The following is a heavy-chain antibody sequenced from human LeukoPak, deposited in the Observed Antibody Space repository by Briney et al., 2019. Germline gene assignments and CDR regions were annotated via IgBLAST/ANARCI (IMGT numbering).Heavy chain of an antibody. CDR2: INPNSGGT. Sequence: ASVKVSCKASGYTFAGYYMPWVRQAPGQGLEWMGWINPNSGGTNYAQKFQGRVTMTRDTSISTAYMELSRLRSDDTAVYYCARVDRSPWFGEVGGTDYYYYGMDVWGQGTTVTVSS. V-gene: IGHV1-2*02. J-gene: IGHJ6*02. D-gene: IGHD3-10*01. CDR1: GYTFAGYY. CDR3: ARVDRSPWFGEVGGTDYYYYGMDV.